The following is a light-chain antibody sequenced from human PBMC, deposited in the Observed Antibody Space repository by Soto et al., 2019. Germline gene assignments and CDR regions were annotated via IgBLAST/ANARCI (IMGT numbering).Light chain of an antibody. CDR3: QQRSNWPPLT. Sequence: EILLTQSPATLSLSPGERATLSCRASQSFSSYLAWYQQKPGQAPRLLIYDASNRATGIPARFSGSGSGTDFTLTISSLDPEDFAVYYCQQRSNWPPLTFGGGTKVEIK. J-gene: IGKJ4*01. V-gene: IGKV3-11*01. CDR1: QSFSSY. CDR2: DAS.